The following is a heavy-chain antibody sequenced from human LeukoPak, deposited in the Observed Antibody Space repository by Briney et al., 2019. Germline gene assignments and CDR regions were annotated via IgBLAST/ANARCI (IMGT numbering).Heavy chain of an antibody. Sequence: SETLSLTCTVSGGSISSSSYYWGWIRQPPGKGLEWIGSIYYIGSTYYNPSLKSRVTISVDTSKNQFSLKLSSVTAADTAVYYCARVSQRSTYYDFWSGYHNWFDPWGQGTLVTVSS. CDR2: IYYIGST. V-gene: IGHV4-39*07. D-gene: IGHD3-3*01. CDR1: GGSISSSSYY. J-gene: IGHJ5*02. CDR3: ARVSQRSTYYDFWSGYHNWFDP.